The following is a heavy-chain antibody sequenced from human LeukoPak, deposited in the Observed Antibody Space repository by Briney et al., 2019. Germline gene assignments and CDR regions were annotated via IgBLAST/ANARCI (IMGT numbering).Heavy chain of an antibody. D-gene: IGHD4-17*01. J-gene: IGHJ4*02. CDR1: EFTFSSYW. Sequence: GGSLRLSCAASEFTFSSYWVSWVRQAPGKGLEWVANIKQDGSEKYYVDSVKGRFTISRDNAKNSLYLQMNSLRAEDTAVYYCARDYGDYEGYFDYWGQGTLVTVSS. V-gene: IGHV3-7*01. CDR2: IKQDGSEK. CDR3: ARDYGDYEGYFDY.